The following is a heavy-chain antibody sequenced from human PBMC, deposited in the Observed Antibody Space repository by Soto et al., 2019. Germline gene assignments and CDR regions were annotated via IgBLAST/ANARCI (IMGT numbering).Heavy chain of an antibody. D-gene: IGHD1-26*01. CDR1: CGTFNVYC. J-gene: IGHJ6*02. Sequence: PSDSMSLTCAVYCGTFNVYCLRWIRQPPGKGLEWIGEISHSGSTNYNPSLKSRVTISIDMSKNQFSLKLSSVTAADTAVYYCARGRSSRWDGYYYYYYGMDAWGQGTTGTVYS. V-gene: IGHV4-34*01. CDR3: ARGRSSRWDGYYYYYYGMDA. CDR2: ISHSGST.